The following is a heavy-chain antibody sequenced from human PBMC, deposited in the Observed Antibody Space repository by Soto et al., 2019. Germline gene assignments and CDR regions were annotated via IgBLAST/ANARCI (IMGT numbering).Heavy chain of an antibody. CDR2: ISQSGTTI. CDR1: GFTFSDYY. Sequence: PGGSLRLSCATSGFTFSDYYMTWIRQAPGKGLEWVSYISQSGTTIYYADSVKGRFTVSRDNAQNSLYLQMNSLRVEDTAVYYCASDPYYYASYYWGQGTLVTVSP. J-gene: IGHJ4*02. V-gene: IGHV3-11*01. CDR3: ASDPYYYASYY. D-gene: IGHD3-10*01.